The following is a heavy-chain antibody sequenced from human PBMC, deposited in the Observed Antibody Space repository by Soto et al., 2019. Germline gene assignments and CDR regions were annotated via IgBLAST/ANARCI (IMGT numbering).Heavy chain of an antibody. V-gene: IGHV1-69*12. CDR2: IIPIFGTA. CDR3: XXXXXXSPEGRYXYGMDV. CDR1: GGTFSSYA. Sequence: QVQLVQSGAEVKKPGSSVKVSCKASGGTFSSYAISWVRXAPGQGLEWMGGIIPIFGTADYAQKFQGRVTITADXXXXXXXXXXXXXXXXXXXXXXXXXXXXXSPEGRYXYGMDVWGQGTTVTVSS. J-gene: IGHJ6*02.